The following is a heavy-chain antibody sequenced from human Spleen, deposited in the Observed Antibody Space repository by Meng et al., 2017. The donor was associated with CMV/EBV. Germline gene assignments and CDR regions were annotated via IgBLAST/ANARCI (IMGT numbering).Heavy chain of an antibody. Sequence: SETLSLTCAVYGGSFSGYYWTWIRQSPEKGLEWIGEINHSGSTNYNPSLKSRVTISIDTSNHFSLRLSSVTAADTAMYYCARDVRYGSGSYYTHYYGMDVWGQGTTVTVSS. D-gene: IGHD3-10*01. J-gene: IGHJ6*02. CDR3: ARDVRYGSGSYYTHYYGMDV. CDR2: INHSGST. V-gene: IGHV4-34*01. CDR1: GGSFSGYY.